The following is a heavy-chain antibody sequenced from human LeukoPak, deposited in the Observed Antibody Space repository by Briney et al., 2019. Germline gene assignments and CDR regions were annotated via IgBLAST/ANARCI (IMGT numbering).Heavy chain of an antibody. J-gene: IGHJ5*02. CDR1: GYSFSNYG. Sequence: ASVKVSCEASGYSFSNYGITWVRQAPGQGLEWMGWIIDYKGKIDYAQKVQGRVTMTTDTSTSTAYMELRSLRSDDTAVYYCARTRADYYDSSGYPDGPYNWFDPWGQGTLVTVSS. V-gene: IGHV1-18*01. D-gene: IGHD3-22*01. CDR2: IIDYKGKI. CDR3: ARTRADYYDSSGYPDGPYNWFDP.